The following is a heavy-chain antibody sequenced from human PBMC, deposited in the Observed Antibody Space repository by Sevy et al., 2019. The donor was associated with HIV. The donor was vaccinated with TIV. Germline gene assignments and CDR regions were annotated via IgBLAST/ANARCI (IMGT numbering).Heavy chain of an antibody. J-gene: IGHJ4*01. CDR3: ARVPTYYFGSGTYFDY. Sequence: ASVKVSCKASGYTFSSNGIAWVRQAPGQGLQWMGWTGVYNGNSKYAQNLQDRLTMTTDTSTSTAYMELKSLRSDDTAVYYCARVPTYYFGSGTYFDYWGHGTLVTVSS. CDR1: GYTFSSNG. CDR2: TGVYNGNS. D-gene: IGHD3-10*01. V-gene: IGHV1-18*01.